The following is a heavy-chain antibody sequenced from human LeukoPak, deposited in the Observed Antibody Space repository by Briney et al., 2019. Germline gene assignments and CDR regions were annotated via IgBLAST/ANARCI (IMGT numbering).Heavy chain of an antibody. CDR1: GASVSIYY. CDR3: ARVGLDSGGSTAYFYYMDV. CDR2: VSYSGSR. V-gene: IGHV4-59*02. Sequence: NTSETLSLTCTVSGASVSIYYWSWIRQPPGKGLEWIGDVSYSGSRKYNPSLKNRITISVDTSKNQLSLKLSSVTAADTAVYYCARVGLDSGGSTAYFYYMDVWGKGTTVTVSS. D-gene: IGHD1-26*01. J-gene: IGHJ6*03.